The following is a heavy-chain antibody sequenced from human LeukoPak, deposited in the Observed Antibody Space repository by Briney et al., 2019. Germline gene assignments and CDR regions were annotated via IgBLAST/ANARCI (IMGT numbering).Heavy chain of an antibody. CDR2: INHSGST. V-gene: IGHV4-34*01. CDR1: GRSFSGYY. J-gene: IGHJ4*02. CDR3: ARAVYITYYYGSGSYTGETLYYFDY. D-gene: IGHD3-10*01. Sequence: SETLSRTCAVYGRSFSGYYWSWIRQPPGKGLERIGEINHSGSTNYNPSLKSRVTISVDTSKNQFSLKLSSVTAADTAVYYCARAVYITYYYGSGSYTGETLYYFDYWGQGTLVTVSS.